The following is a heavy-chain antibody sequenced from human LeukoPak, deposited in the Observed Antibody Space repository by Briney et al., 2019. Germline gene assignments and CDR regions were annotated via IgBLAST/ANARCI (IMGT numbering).Heavy chain of an antibody. CDR3: AKDSHIVVVTAIQFDY. Sequence: GGSLRLSCAASGFTFSSYGMHWVRQAPGKGLEWVAVISYDGSNKYYADSVKGRFTISRDNSKNTLYLQMNSLRAEDTAVYYCAKDSHIVVVTAIQFDYWGQGTLVTVSS. CDR2: ISYDGSNK. CDR1: GFTFSSYG. D-gene: IGHD2-21*02. V-gene: IGHV3-30*18. J-gene: IGHJ4*02.